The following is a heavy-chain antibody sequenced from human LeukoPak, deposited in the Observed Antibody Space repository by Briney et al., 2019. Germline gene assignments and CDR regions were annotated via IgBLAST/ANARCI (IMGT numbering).Heavy chain of an antibody. V-gene: IGHV3-7*01. CDR3: VKPYYFSSGSLT. J-gene: IGHJ5*02. Sequence: PGGSLRLSCDASGFTFSSCWMSWVRQAPGKGLEGVANIKQDGSEKYYMDSMKGRFIISRDNAKNSLHLQMNSLRAEDTAVYYCVKPYYFSSGSLTWGQGTLVTVSS. CDR2: IKQDGSEK. D-gene: IGHD3-10*01. CDR1: GFTFSSCW.